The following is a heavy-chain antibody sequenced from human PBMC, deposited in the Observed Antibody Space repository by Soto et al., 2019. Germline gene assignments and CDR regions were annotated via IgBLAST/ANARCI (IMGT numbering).Heavy chain of an antibody. V-gene: IGHV4-39*01. CDR2: IYYSGNT. D-gene: IGHD3-10*01. CDR1: GGSISNRSYY. J-gene: IGHJ4*02. Sequence: SETLSLPCTVSGGSISNRSYYWGWIRQPPGKGLEWIGSIYYSGNTYYNPSLKSRVTISVDTAKNQFSLKLSSVTAADTAVYYCARQYYFGSGSYYNRPLDYWGQGTLVTVSS. CDR3: ARQYYFGSGSYYNRPLDY.